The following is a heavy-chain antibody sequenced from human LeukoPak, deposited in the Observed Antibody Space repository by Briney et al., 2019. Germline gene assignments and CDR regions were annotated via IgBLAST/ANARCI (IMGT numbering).Heavy chain of an antibody. CDR1: GGTFSSYA. Sequence: ASVKVSCKASGGTFSSYAISWVRQAPGQGLEWMGGIIPIFGAANYAQKFQGRVTITADESTSTAYMELSSLRSEDTAVYYCARGALAYCGGDCPFDIWGQGTMVTVSS. D-gene: IGHD2-21*02. J-gene: IGHJ3*02. V-gene: IGHV1-69*13. CDR2: IIPIFGAA. CDR3: ARGALAYCGGDCPFDI.